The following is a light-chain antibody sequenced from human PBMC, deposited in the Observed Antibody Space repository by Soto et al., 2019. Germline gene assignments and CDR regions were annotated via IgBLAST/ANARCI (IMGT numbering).Light chain of an antibody. CDR3: QQYGTSPIT. CDR1: QSVSSSS. J-gene: IGKJ5*01. CDR2: DAS. V-gene: IGKV3-20*01. Sequence: EIVLTQSPGILSLSPGERATLSCRASQSVSSSSLAWYQQKPGQAPSLLIYDASSRATGIPDRFSGSGSGADFTLTISRLEPEDFAVYSCQQYGTSPITFGQGTRLEIK.